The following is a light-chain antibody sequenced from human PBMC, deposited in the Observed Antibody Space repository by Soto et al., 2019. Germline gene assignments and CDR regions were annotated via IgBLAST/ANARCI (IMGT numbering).Light chain of an antibody. V-gene: IGKV3-15*01. Sequence: EIVMTQSPATLSVSPGERATLSCRASQSISSNLAWYQQKLGQSPRLLIYRASTRATGIPARFSGSGSGTEFTLTINSLQSEDFAVYYCQQYNNWPMWTFGQGTKVDIK. J-gene: IGKJ1*01. CDR3: QQYNNWPMWT. CDR2: RAS. CDR1: QSISSN.